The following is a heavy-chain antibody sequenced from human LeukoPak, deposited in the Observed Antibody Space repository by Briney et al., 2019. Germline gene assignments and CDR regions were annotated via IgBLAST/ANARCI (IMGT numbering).Heavy chain of an antibody. Sequence: GGSLRLSCAASGFTFSSYAMHWVRQAPGKGLEWVAVISYDGSNKYYADSVKGRFTISRDNSKNTLYLQMNSLRAEDTAVYYCARVGDGYNFSFDYWGQGTLVTVSS. D-gene: IGHD5-24*01. CDR1: GFTFSSYA. CDR2: ISYDGSNK. CDR3: ARVGDGYNFSFDY. J-gene: IGHJ4*02. V-gene: IGHV3-30*04.